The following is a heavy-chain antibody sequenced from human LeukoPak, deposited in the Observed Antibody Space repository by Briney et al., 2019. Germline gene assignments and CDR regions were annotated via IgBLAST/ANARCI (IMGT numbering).Heavy chain of an antibody. Sequence: GASVKVSCKASGYTFTGYYIHWVRQAPGQGLEWMGGIIPIFGTANYAQKFQGRVTITADKSTSTAYMELSSLRSEDTAVYYCARGRWYSNGWYVGDWFDPWGQGTLVTVSS. J-gene: IGHJ5*02. D-gene: IGHD6-19*01. V-gene: IGHV1-69*06. CDR2: IIPIFGTA. CDR3: ARGRWYSNGWYVGDWFDP. CDR1: GYTFTGYY.